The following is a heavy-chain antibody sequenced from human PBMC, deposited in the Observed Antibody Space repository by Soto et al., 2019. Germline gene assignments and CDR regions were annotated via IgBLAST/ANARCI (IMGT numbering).Heavy chain of an antibody. J-gene: IGHJ4*02. V-gene: IGHV4-59*08. CDR1: GGSISSYY. D-gene: IGHD2-2*01. CDR3: ARQGDIVVVPAAHFDY. Sequence: SETLSLTCTVSGGSISSYYWSWIRQPPGKGLEWIGYIYYSGSTNYNPSLKSRVTISVDTSKNQFSLKLSSVTAADTAVYYCARQGDIVVVPAAHFDYWGQGTLVTVSS. CDR2: IYYSGST.